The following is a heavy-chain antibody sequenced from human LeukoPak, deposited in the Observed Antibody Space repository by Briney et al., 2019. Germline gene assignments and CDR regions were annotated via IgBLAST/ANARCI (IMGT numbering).Heavy chain of an antibody. V-gene: IGHV1-58*02. CDR1: GFTFTSSA. CDR2: IFVGSSNT. D-gene: IGHD6-19*01. CDR3: AGGLMREYNSGWYMHSFDY. J-gene: IGHJ4*02. Sequence: ASVQVSCKASGFTFTSSAMQWVRQARGQRLEWIGWIFVGSSNTNYAQKFQERVTITWDMSTSTAYMEVRSLRSDDTAVYYCAGGLMREYNSGWYMHSFDYWGQGTLVTVSS.